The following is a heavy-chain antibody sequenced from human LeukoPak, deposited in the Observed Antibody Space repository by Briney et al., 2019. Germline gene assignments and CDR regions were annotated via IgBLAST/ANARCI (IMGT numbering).Heavy chain of an antibody. V-gene: IGHV4-39*01. Sequence: PSETLSLTCTVSGGSISSSSYYWGWIRQPPGKGLEWIGSIYYSGSTYYNPSLKSRVTISVDTSKNQFSLKLSSVTAADTAVYYCARLVARLADNWFDPWGQGTLVTVSS. J-gene: IGHJ5*02. CDR2: IYYSGST. D-gene: IGHD6-13*01. CDR1: GGSISSSSYY. CDR3: ARLVARLADNWFDP.